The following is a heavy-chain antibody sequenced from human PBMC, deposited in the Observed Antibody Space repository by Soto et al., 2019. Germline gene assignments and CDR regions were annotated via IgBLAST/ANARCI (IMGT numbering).Heavy chain of an antibody. CDR2: IYYSGST. J-gene: IGHJ4*02. V-gene: IGHV4-39*01. CDR3: ARRRTTMVRGPRPFDY. Sequence: SETLSLTCTVSGGSISSSSYYWGWIRQPPGKGLEWIGSIYYSGSTYYNPSLKSRVTISVDTSKNQFSLKLSSVTAADTAVYYCARRRTTMVRGPRPFDYWGQGTLVTVSS. CDR1: GGSISSSSYY. D-gene: IGHD3-10*01.